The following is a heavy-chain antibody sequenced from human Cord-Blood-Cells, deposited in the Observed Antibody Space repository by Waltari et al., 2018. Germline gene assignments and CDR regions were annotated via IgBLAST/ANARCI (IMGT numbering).Heavy chain of an antibody. CDR2: INHSGST. V-gene: IGHV4-34*01. CDR1: GGSYSGYD. D-gene: IGHD7-27*01. Sequence: QVQLQQWGAGLLKSSETLSPTCAGYGGSYSGYDWSWIRQPPGKGLEWIGEINHSGSTNYNPSLKSRVTISVDTSKNQFSLKLSSVTAADTAVYYCAGRTGDRDYWGQGTLVTVSS. CDR3: AGRTGDRDY. J-gene: IGHJ4*02.